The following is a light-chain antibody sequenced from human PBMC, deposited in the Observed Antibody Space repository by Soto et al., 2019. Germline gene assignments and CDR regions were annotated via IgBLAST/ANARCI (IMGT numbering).Light chain of an antibody. J-gene: IGKJ2*01. V-gene: IGKV3-20*01. Sequence: DIVLTQSPGTLSLSPGERATLSCRASQSISSSHLAWYQQRPGQAPRLLIYAASRRATDIPDRFSGGGSATDFTLTVXGLXXXDXXXXXXXXXGXSPRTFGQGTKLEIK. CDR3: XXXGXSPRT. CDR1: QSISSSH. CDR2: AAS.